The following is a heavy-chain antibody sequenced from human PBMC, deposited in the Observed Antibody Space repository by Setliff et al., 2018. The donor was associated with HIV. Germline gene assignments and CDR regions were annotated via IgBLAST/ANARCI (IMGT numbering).Heavy chain of an antibody. D-gene: IGHD2-15*01. Sequence: GASLKVSCKASGGTFSSYVISWVRQAPGQGPEWMGGIIPMYGVANYAQKFQGRVTITTDESTSTAYMELSSLRSEETAVYYCALPYCGGGNCWSSASLPPAGWFDPWGQGTLVTVSS. CDR1: GGTFSSYV. J-gene: IGHJ5*02. CDR3: ALPYCGGGNCWSSASLPPAGWFDP. V-gene: IGHV1-69*05. CDR2: IIPMYGVA.